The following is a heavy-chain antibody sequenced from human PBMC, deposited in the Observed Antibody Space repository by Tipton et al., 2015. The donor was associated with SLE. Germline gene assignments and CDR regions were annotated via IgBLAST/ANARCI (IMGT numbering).Heavy chain of an antibody. CDR3: ATTPTAPVTENFDF. J-gene: IGHJ4*02. CDR2: IDQDGVEK. V-gene: IGHV3-7*01. CDR1: GFTFSIYW. D-gene: IGHD2-21*02. Sequence: SLRLSCAASGFTFSIYWMTWVRQAPGKGLEWVATIDQDGVEKNYVDSVQGRFTISRDNARKSLYLQMNSLRVDDTAVYYCATTPTAPVTENFDFWGQGTLVTVSS.